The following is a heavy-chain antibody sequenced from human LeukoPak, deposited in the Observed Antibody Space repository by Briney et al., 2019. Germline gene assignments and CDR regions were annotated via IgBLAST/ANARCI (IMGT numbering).Heavy chain of an antibody. D-gene: IGHD5-12*01. CDR3: ARERLDIVDDY. Sequence: PGRSLRLSCAASGFPFSSYGMHWVRQAPGKGLEWVAVIWYDGSNKYYADSVKGRFTISRDNSKNTLYLQMNSLRAEDTAVYYCARERLDIVDDYWGQGTLVTVSS. CDR2: IWYDGSNK. V-gene: IGHV3-33*01. J-gene: IGHJ4*02. CDR1: GFPFSSYG.